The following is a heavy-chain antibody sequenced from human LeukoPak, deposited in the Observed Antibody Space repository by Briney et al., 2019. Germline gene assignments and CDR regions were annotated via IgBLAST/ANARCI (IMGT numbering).Heavy chain of an antibody. V-gene: IGHV4-31*03. CDR1: GGSISSGGYY. J-gene: IGHJ4*02. CDR3: ARVRASLTIYY. Sequence: PSQTLSLTCTVSGGSISSGGYYWSWIRQHPGKGLEWIGYNYYSGSTYYNPSLKSRVTISVNTSQNQFSLKVSSVTAAAPAVSFRARVRASLTIYYWGQGALVTV. CDR2: NYYSGST. D-gene: IGHD3-3*01.